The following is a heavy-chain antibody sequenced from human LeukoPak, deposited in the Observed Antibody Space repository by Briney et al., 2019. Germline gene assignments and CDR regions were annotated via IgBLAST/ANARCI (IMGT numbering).Heavy chain of an antibody. CDR1: GFTFSTYW. J-gene: IGHJ4*02. D-gene: IGHD3-22*01. Sequence: GGSLRLSCAASGFTFSTYWMSWVRQAPGKGLVWVSRINSDGRSTSYADSVKGRFTISRDNSKNTLHLQMNSLRAEDTAVYYCARHSSGYYHYDYWGPGTPVTVAS. CDR3: ARHSSGYYHYDY. CDR2: INSDGRST. V-gene: IGHV3-74*01.